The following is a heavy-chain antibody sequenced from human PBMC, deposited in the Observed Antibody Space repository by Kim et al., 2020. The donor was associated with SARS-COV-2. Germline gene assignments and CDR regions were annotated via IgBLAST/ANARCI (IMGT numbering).Heavy chain of an antibody. V-gene: IGHV1-2*04. CDR1: GYTFTGYY. D-gene: IGHD3-10*01. CDR2: INPNSGGT. Sequence: ASVKVSCKASGYTFTGYYMHWVRQAPGQGLEWMGWINPNSGGTNYAQKFQGWVTMTRDTSISTAYMELSRLRSDDTAVYYCARGSHITMVRGIMDVWGQGTTVTVSS. CDR3: ARGSHITMVRGIMDV. J-gene: IGHJ6*02.